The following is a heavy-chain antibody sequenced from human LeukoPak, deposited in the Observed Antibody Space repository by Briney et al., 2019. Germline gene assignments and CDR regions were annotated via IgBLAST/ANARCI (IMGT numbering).Heavy chain of an antibody. Sequence: GASVKVSCKASGYTFTSYAMHWVRQAPGQRLEWMGWINAGNGKTKYSQKFQGRVTITRDTSASTAHMELSSLRSEDTAVYYCARVGSGNLDYWGQGTLVTVSS. D-gene: IGHD3-10*01. J-gene: IGHJ4*02. CDR3: ARVGSGNLDY. CDR2: INAGNGKT. CDR1: GYTFTSYA. V-gene: IGHV1-3*01.